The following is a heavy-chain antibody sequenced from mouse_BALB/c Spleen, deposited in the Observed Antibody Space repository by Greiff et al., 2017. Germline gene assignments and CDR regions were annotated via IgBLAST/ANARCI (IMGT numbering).Heavy chain of an antibody. V-gene: IGHV1S81*02. D-gene: IGHD2-1*01. CDR2: INPSNGRT. CDR3: ARDGNYENYYAMDY. CDR1: GYTFTSYW. J-gene: IGHJ4*01. Sequence: QVQLQQSGAELVKPGASVKLSCKASGYTFTSYWMHWVKQRPGQGLEWIGEINPSNGRTNYNEKFKSKATLTVDKSSSTAYMQLSSLTSEDSAVYYCARDGNYENYYAMDYWGQGTSVTVSS.